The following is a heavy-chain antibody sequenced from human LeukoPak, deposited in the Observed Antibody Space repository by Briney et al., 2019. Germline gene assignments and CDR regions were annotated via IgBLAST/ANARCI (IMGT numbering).Heavy chain of an antibody. CDR1: GGSISSGSYY. CDR3: ASALDYGVDY. CDR2: IFSSGNT. V-gene: IGHV4-61*02. J-gene: IGHJ4*02. Sequence: PSETLSLTCTVSGGSISSGSYYWTWIRQTAGKGLEWIGRIFSSGNTNYNPSLNSRVTISVDTSKNQFSLKLSSVTAADTAVYYCASALDYGVDYWGQGTLVTVSS. D-gene: IGHD4-17*01.